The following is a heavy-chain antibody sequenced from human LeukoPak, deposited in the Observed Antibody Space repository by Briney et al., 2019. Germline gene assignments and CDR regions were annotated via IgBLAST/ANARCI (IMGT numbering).Heavy chain of an antibody. J-gene: IGHJ4*02. CDR3: AVLKFSSGWGDY. CDR2: IWSDGNNK. V-gene: IGHV3-33*01. CDR1: GFTFSSNG. Sequence: GGSLRLSCATSGFTFSSNGIHWVRQAPGKGLEWVAVIWSDGNNKDYADSVKGRFTVSRDNSKNTLFLQMNSLRAEDTAVYYCAVLKFSSGWGDYWGQGTLVTVSS. D-gene: IGHD6-19*01.